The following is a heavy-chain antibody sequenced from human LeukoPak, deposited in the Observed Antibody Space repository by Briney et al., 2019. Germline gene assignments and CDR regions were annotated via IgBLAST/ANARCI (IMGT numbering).Heavy chain of an antibody. J-gene: IGHJ4*02. CDR2: INPNSGGT. CDR3: ASGQWLVSDFDY. Sequence: ASVKVSCKASGYTFNGYYIHWVRQAPGQGLEWMGWINPNSGGTNYAQKFQGRVTMTRDTFISTAYMELSRLRSDDTAVYYCASGQWLVSDFDYWGQGTLITVSS. V-gene: IGHV1-2*02. D-gene: IGHD6-19*01. CDR1: GYTFNGYY.